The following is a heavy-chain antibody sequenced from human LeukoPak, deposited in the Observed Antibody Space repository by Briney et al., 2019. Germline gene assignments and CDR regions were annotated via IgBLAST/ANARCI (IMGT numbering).Heavy chain of an antibody. CDR3: ARASSLVAAGLYFDY. Sequence: RSETLSLTCTVSGYSISSGYYWGWIRQPPGKGLEWIGSIHHSGSTYYNPSLKSRVTISVDTSKNQFSLKLSSVTAADTAVYYCARASSLVAAGLYFDYWGQGTLVTVSS. J-gene: IGHJ4*02. CDR2: IHHSGST. V-gene: IGHV4-38-2*02. CDR1: GYSISSGYY. D-gene: IGHD2-15*01.